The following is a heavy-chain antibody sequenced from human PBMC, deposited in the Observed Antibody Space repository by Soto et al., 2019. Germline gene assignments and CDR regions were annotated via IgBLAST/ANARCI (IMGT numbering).Heavy chain of an antibody. Sequence: PGESLKISCKGSGYSFTSYWIGWVRQMPGKGLEWMGIIYPGDSDTRYSPSFQGQVTISADKSISTAYLQWSSLKASDTAMYYCARGRAALRTIYYFDYWGQGTLVNVSS. J-gene: IGHJ4*02. CDR2: IYPGDSDT. V-gene: IGHV5-51*01. CDR1: GYSFTSYW. D-gene: IGHD2-15*01. CDR3: ARGRAALRTIYYFDY.